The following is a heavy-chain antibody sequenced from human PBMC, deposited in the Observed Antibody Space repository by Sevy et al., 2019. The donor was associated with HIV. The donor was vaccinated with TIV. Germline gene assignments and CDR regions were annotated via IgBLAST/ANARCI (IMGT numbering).Heavy chain of an antibody. CDR1: GYMFTRYW. CDR3: ARVDLPPGIAAAGSYYGMDV. J-gene: IGHJ6*02. D-gene: IGHD6-13*01. CDR2: IYPGDSDT. V-gene: IGHV5-51*01. Sequence: GESLKISCKGFGYMFTRYWIGWVPQMSGKGLEWMGIIYPGDSDTRYSPSFQGQVTISADKSISTAYLQWSSLKASDTAMYYCARVDLPPGIAAAGSYYGMDVWGQGTTVTVSS.